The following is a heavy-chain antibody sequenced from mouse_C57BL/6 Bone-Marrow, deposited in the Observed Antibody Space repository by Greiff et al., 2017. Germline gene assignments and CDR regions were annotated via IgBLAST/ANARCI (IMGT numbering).Heavy chain of an antibody. V-gene: IGHV5-17*01. CDR2: ISSGSSTI. J-gene: IGHJ1*03. CDR3: ARMITTVVRYFDV. CDR1: GFTFSDYG. D-gene: IGHD1-1*01. Sequence: EVKVVESGGGLVKPGGSLKLSCAASGFTFSDYGMHWVRQAPEKGLEWVAYISSGSSTIYYADTVKGRFTISRDNAKNTLFLQMTSLRSEDTAMYYCARMITTVVRYFDVWGTGTTVTVSS.